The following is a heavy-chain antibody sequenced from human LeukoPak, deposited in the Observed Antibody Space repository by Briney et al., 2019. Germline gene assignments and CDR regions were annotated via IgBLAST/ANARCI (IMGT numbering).Heavy chain of an antibody. CDR3: AKKEGPSGYLNRFDP. D-gene: IGHD5-12*01. V-gene: IGHV3-23*01. CDR1: GFTFSSYA. Sequence: GGSLRLSCAASGFTFSSYAMSWARQAPGKGLEWVSAISGSGGSTYYADSVKGRFTISRDNSKNTLYLQMNSLRAEDTAVYYCAKKEGPSGYLNRFDPWGQGTLVTVSS. J-gene: IGHJ5*02. CDR2: ISGSGGST.